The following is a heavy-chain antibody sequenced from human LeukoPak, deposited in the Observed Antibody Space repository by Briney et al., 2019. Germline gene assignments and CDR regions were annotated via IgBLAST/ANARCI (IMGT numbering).Heavy chain of an antibody. CDR2: ISGSGGST. CDR3: ANSGGGFFDY. CDR1: GFTFSSFG. Sequence: GGSLRLSCAASGFTFSSFGMSWVRQAPGKGLEWVSAISGSGGSTYYADSVKGRFTISRDNSKNTLYLQMNSLRAEDTAVYYCANSGGGFFDYWGQGTLVTVSS. D-gene: IGHD2-15*01. V-gene: IGHV3-23*01. J-gene: IGHJ4*02.